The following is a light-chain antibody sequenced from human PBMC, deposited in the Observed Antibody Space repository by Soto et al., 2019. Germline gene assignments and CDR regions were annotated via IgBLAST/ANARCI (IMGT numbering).Light chain of an antibody. CDR2: DAS. CDR3: QQRSKWPPRFT. V-gene: IGKV3-11*01. Sequence: EIVLTQSPATLSLSPGERATLSCRASQSVSSYLAWYQQKPGQAPRLLIYDASNRATGIPARFSGSGSGTAFTLAITSREPEDYAVDYCQQRSKWPPRFTFGPGTKVDIK. CDR1: QSVSSY. J-gene: IGKJ3*01.